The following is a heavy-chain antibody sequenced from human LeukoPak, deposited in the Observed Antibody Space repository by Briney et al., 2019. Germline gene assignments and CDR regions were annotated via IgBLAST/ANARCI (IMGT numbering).Heavy chain of an antibody. CDR3: ARIGLETAMVPAY. CDR2: ISSSGSTI. CDR1: GFTFSSYE. Sequence: PGGSLRLSCAASGFTFSSYEMNWVRQAPGKGPEWVSYISSSGSTIYYADSVKGRFTISRDNAKNSLYLQMNSLTDEDTAVYYCARIGLETAMVPAYWGQGTLVTVSS. J-gene: IGHJ4*02. D-gene: IGHD5-18*01. V-gene: IGHV3-48*03.